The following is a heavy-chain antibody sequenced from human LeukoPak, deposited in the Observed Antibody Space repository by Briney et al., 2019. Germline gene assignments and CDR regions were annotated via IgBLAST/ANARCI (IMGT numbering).Heavy chain of an antibody. CDR3: AKGYSNYRYNWFDP. V-gene: IGHV3-23*01. D-gene: IGHD4-11*01. CDR2: ISGSGGST. J-gene: IGHJ5*02. Sequence: GGSLRLSCAASGFTFSSYAMSWVRQAPGKGLEWVSAISGSGGSTYYADSVKGRFTISRDNSKNTLYLQMNSLRAEDTAAYYCAKGYSNYRYNWFDPWGQGTLVTVSS. CDR1: GFTFSSYA.